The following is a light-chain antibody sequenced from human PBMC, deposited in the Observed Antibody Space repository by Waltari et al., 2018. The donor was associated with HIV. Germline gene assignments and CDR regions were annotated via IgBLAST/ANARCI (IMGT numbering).Light chain of an antibody. Sequence: EIVMTHSPASLSMSLGERATPSGRASQRVGDKLAWYYQKPGQAPRLLIYATSTRATGIPARFSGSGSGTEFTLTIGSLQPEDFALYYCQHYDNWPPRFGQGTKVDIK. CDR3: QHYDNWPPR. CDR1: QRVGDK. CDR2: ATS. V-gene: IGKV3-15*01. J-gene: IGKJ3*01.